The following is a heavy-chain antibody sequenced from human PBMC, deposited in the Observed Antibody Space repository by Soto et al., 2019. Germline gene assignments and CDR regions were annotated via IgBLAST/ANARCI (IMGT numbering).Heavy chain of an antibody. J-gene: IGHJ4*02. V-gene: IGHV4-34*01. CDR1: GGSFSGYY. Sequence: QVQLQQWGAGLLKPSETLSLTCAVYGGSFSGYYWSWIRQPPGKGLEWIGEINHSESTNYNPSLKSRVTISVDTSKNQFSLKLSSVTAADTAVYYCARKYSSGWYHFDYWGQGTLVTVSS. D-gene: IGHD6-19*01. CDR2: INHSEST. CDR3: ARKYSSGWYHFDY.